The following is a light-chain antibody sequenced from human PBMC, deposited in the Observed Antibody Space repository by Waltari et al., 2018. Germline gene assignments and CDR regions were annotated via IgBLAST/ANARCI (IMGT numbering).Light chain of an antibody. V-gene: IGKV3-11*01. CDR2: DAS. CDR3: QQRSNWPYT. Sequence: EIVLTQSPATLSLSPGERATLSCRASQSVSSYLAWYQQKPGQAPRPLIYDASNRATCIPARFSGSGSGTDFTLTISSLEPEDFAVYYCQQRSNWPYTFGQGTKLEIK. J-gene: IGKJ2*01. CDR1: QSVSSY.